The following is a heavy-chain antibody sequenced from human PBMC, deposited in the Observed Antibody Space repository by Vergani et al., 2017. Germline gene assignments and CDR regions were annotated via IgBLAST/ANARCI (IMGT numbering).Heavy chain of an antibody. CDR3: ARASPDGDYVRWFDP. Sequence: QVQLQQRGAGLLKPSETLPLTCAVYGGSFSGYYWSWIRQPPGTRLEWIGEINHSGSTNYNPSLKSRVTIAVDTSKNQFSLKLSSVTAADTAVYYCARASPDGDYVRWFDPWGQGTLVTVSS. D-gene: IGHD4-17*01. CDR2: INHSGST. J-gene: IGHJ5*02. V-gene: IGHV4-34*01. CDR1: GGSFSGYY.